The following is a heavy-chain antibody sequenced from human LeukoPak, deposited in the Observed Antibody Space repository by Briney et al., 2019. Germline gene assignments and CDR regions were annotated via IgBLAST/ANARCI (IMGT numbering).Heavy chain of an antibody. CDR1: GFSFSSYW. J-gene: IGHJ4*02. Sequence: GGSLRLSCAASGFSFSSYWMSWVRQAPGKGLEWVANIKEDGSEKYYVDSLKGRFTISRDNAKNSLSLQLNSLRAEDTAVYYCARGQGWLQFDNWGQGTLVTVSS. CDR3: ARGQGWLQFDN. D-gene: IGHD5-24*01. V-gene: IGHV3-7*05. CDR2: IKEDGSEK.